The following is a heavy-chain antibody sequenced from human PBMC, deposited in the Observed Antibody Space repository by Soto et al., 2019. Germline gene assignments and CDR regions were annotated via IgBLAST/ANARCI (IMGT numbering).Heavy chain of an antibody. D-gene: IGHD1-7*01. V-gene: IGHV4-61*01. CDR1: GGSVNTGTYY. CDR2: IYHSGRT. CDR3: ATETGTTGFDH. Sequence: QVQLQESGPGLVKPSETLPLTCTVSGGSVNTGTYYWSWIRQPPGKGLEWIAYIYHSGRTHYNPSLKSRVTLSIDPSKNHFSLNLTSVTAADTAVYYCATETGTTGFDHWGQGTLVTVSS. J-gene: IGHJ4*02.